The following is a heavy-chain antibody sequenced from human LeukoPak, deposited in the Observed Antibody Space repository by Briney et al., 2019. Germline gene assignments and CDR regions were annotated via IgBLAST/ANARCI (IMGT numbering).Heavy chain of an antibody. CDR3: ARESDSSGWYDY. D-gene: IGHD6-19*01. J-gene: IGHJ4*02. Sequence: GSLRLSCLASGFPFGFNGVHWVRQTPGKGLGWVSLISGDGGSTFYADSVRGRFTISRDNSKNSLYLQMSSLRSEDTAFYFCARESDSSGWYDYWGQGTLVTVSS. V-gene: IGHV3-43*02. CDR2: ISGDGGST. CDR1: GFPFGFNG.